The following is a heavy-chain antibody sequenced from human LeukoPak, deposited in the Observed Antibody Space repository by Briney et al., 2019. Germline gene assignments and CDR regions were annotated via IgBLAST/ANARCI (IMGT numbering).Heavy chain of an antibody. CDR1: GFTFTNYW. CDR3: ASQYCSSTSCFHAFDI. CDR2: IKQDRSEK. J-gene: IGHJ3*02. Sequence: PGGSLRLSCAASGFTFTNYWMSWVRQAPGKGLELVANIKQDRSEKYYVDSVKGRFTISRDNAKNSLYLQMNSLRAEDTAVYYCASQYCSSTSCFHAFDIWGQGTMVTVSS. D-gene: IGHD2-2*01. V-gene: IGHV3-7*01.